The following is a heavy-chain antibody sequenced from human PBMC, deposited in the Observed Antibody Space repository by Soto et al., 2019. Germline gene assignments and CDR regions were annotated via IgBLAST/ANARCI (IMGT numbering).Heavy chain of an antibody. J-gene: IGHJ4*02. CDR2: ISSTTNYI. Sequence: PDGALRLSCAASGSTYTRYSMNWVRQAPGKGLAWVASISSTTNYIYYGESLKGRLTISRDNAKNSMYLQMNTLRAEDTAVYYCARESEDLSSNLDYWGQGTLVTVSS. V-gene: IGHV3-21*06. CDR1: GSTYTRYS. CDR3: ARESEDLSSNLDY.